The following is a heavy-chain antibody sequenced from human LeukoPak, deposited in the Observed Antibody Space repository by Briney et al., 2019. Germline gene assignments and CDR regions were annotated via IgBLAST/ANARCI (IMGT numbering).Heavy chain of an antibody. D-gene: IGHD3-10*01. J-gene: IGHJ4*02. CDR2: ISGSGGST. V-gene: IGHV3-23*01. Sequence: PGGSLRLSCAVSGFTFSSYAMSSVRQAPGEGLGWVSAISGSGGSTYYADSEKGRFTISRDNSKNTLYLQMDSLRGEDTAVYYCAKDTGSGSYYYWGQGTLVTVSS. CDR1: GFTFSSYA. CDR3: AKDTGSGSYYY.